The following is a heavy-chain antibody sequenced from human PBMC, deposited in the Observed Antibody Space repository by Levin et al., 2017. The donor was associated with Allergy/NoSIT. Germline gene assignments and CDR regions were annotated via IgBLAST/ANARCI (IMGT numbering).Heavy chain of an antibody. CDR3: ARDSGSSWSYYYYYMDV. D-gene: IGHD6-13*01. CDR1: GFTFSSYS. CDR2: ISSSSTTT. V-gene: IGHV3-48*01. Sequence: GESLKISCAASGFTFSSYSMNWVRQAPGKGLEWVSYISSSSTTTYYADSEKGRFTISRDNVKNSLYLQMNSLRAEDTAVYYCARDSGSSWSYYYYYMDVWGKGTTVTVSS. J-gene: IGHJ6*03.